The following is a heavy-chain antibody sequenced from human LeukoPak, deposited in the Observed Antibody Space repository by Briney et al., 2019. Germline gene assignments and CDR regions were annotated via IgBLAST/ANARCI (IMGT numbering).Heavy chain of an antibody. V-gene: IGHV4-59*01. J-gene: IGHJ6*02. D-gene: IGHD6-13*01. CDR1: GGSISSYY. CDR3: ATQGGYSSSWYAFHYGMDV. Sequence: PSETLSLTCTVSGGSISSYYWSWIRQPPGKGLEWIGYIYYSGSTNYNPSLKSRVTISVDTSKNQFFLKLSSVTAADTAVYYCATQGGYSSSWYAFHYGMDVWGQGTTVTVSS. CDR2: IYYSGST.